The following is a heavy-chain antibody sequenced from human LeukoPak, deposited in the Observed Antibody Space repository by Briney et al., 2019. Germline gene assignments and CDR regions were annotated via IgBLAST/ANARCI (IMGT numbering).Heavy chain of an antibody. Sequence: GGSLRLSCAASGFTFSSFAMSWVRQAPEKGLEWVSALGGSGGGTYYADSVRGRFTISRDNSKNTLYLQMNSLRAEDTAVYYCAKDYGGTPYYMDVWGKGTTVTVSS. CDR3: AKDYGGTPYYMDV. CDR2: LGGSGGGT. D-gene: IGHD1-26*01. CDR1: GFTFSSFA. J-gene: IGHJ6*03. V-gene: IGHV3-23*01.